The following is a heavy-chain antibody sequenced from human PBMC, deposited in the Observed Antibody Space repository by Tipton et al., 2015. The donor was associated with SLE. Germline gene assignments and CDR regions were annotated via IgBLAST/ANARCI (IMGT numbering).Heavy chain of an antibody. D-gene: IGHD4-11*01. Sequence: LRLSCAASGFTFSSYWMHWVRQAPGKGLEWIGSMYYSGNTYYNPSLKTRVTISVDTSKNQFSLKLSSVTAADAAVYYCARDHDYSNQYAMDVWGQGTTVTVSS. J-gene: IGHJ6*02. V-gene: IGHV4-59*05. CDR1: GFTFSSYW. CDR3: ARDHDYSNQYAMDV. CDR2: MYYSGNT.